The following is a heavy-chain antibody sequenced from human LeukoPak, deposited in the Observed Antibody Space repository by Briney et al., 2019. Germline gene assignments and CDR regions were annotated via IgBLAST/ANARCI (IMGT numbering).Heavy chain of an antibody. V-gene: IGHV3-30-3*01. CDR2: ISKDGSDR. CDR3: ARDYWWNYDY. J-gene: IGHJ4*02. CDR1: GFTFSDYA. D-gene: IGHD1-7*01. Sequence: GRSLRLSCAASGFTFSDYAMHWVRQAPGKGLEWVAVISKDGSDRYYPGSVRGRFTISRDNSKNTIYLQMDSLRAEDTAIYYCARDYWWNYDYWGQGTLVTVSS.